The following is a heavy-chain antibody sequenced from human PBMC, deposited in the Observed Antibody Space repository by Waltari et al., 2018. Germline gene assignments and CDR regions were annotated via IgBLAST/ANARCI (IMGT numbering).Heavy chain of an antibody. CDR3: ARHLYSIDYLELAK. CDR1: GFNFISYA. V-gene: IGHV3-23*01. J-gene: IGHJ4*02. Sequence: EEHLLESGGGLAQPGGSLRLSCAASGFNFISYAMSWVRQAPGKGLEWVAGISDSGVITKDAVSVKGRFTGSRDNSKNTVFLHLNSLRAEDTAIYYCARHLYSIDYLELAKWGQGTLVTVSS. CDR2: ISDSGVIT. D-gene: IGHD3-22*01.